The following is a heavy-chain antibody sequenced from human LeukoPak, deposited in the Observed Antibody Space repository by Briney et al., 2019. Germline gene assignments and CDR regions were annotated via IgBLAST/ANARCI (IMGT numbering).Heavy chain of an antibody. CDR1: GGSFSGYY. CDR3: ARHYGP. CDR2: INHSGST. D-gene: IGHD3-16*01. V-gene: IGHV4-34*01. Sequence: SETLSLTCAVYGGSFSGYYWSWIRQPPGKGLEWIGEINHSGSTNYNPSLKSRVTISADTSKNQFSLKLSSVTAADTAVYYCARHYGPWGRGTLVTVSS. J-gene: IGHJ5*02.